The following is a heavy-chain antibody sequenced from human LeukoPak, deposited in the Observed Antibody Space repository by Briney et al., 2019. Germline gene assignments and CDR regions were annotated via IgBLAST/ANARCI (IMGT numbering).Heavy chain of an antibody. CDR1: GFTFNTYAM. D-gene: IGHD2-21*01. J-gene: IGHJ3*02. V-gene: IGHV4-4*02. Sequence: PGGSLRLSCAASGFTFNTYAMTWVRQAPGKGLEWVGEIYHSGNTNYNPSLKSRVTISVDKSKNQLSLKLDSVTAADTAVYYCVREFADDALDIWGQGTMVTVSS. CDR2: IYHSGNT. CDR3: VREFADDALDI.